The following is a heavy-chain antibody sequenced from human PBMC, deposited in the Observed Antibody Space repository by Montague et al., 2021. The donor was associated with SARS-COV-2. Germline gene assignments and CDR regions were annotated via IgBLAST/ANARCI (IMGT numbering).Heavy chain of an antibody. V-gene: IGHV4-59*08. J-gene: IGHJ4*02. D-gene: IGHD3-9*01. Sequence: SETLSLTCTVSGVSATDYYWSWIRQPPGKGLEWVGDVLYNKGTNFNPSLKSRVAISVDTSKNQFSLRLTSVTAADTASYYCVRHPHYDGLNGPPDFWGQGTLVTVSS. CDR1: GVSATDYY. CDR2: VLYNKGT. CDR3: VRHPHYDGLNGPPDF.